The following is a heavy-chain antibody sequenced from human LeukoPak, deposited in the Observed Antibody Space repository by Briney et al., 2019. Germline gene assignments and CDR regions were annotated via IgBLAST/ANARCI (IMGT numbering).Heavy chain of an antibody. CDR1: GFTFGSYA. V-gene: IGHV3-23*01. Sequence: GGSLRLSCAGSGFTFGSYAMSWVRQAPGKGLEWVSGISGSGVSTYYADSVKGRFTISRDSSKNTLYLQMNSLRAADTAIYYCAKTNYGDYLHYFDYWGQGTLVTVSS. CDR2: ISGSGVST. D-gene: IGHD4-17*01. CDR3: AKTNYGDYLHYFDY. J-gene: IGHJ4*02.